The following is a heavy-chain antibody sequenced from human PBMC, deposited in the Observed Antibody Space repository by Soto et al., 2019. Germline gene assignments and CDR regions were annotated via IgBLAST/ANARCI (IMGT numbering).Heavy chain of an antibody. D-gene: IGHD6-19*01. Sequence: QDQLVQSGVEVKKPGASVKVSCKASGYSFTNYGITWVRQAPGQGFEWMGWISAYNGNTNYAQKFQGRVTMTTDPSTSPAYLELRSLRSDDTAVYYCARDRGVAPPVAGNTHYYYYMDVWGKGTTVTVSS. J-gene: IGHJ6*03. CDR1: GYSFTNYG. CDR2: ISAYNGNT. CDR3: ARDRGVAPPVAGNTHYYYYMDV. V-gene: IGHV1-18*01.